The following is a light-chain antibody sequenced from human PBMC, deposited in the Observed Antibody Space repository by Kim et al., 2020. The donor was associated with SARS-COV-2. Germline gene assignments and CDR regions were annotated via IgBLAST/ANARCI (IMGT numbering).Light chain of an antibody. V-gene: IGLV1-44*01. Sequence: GQRVTIYCSGSRSDIGSNTVNWYQQLPGTAPKLLMYSNDQRPSGVSDRISGSKSGTSASLVISGLQSEDEADYYCAAWEDSLNGPVFGGGTQLTVL. CDR1: RSDIGSNT. CDR3: AAWEDSLNGPV. J-gene: IGLJ2*01. CDR2: SND.